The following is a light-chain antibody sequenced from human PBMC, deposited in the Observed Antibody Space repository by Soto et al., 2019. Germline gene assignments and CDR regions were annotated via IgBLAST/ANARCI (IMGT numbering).Light chain of an antibody. J-gene: IGKJ1*01. Sequence: EIVMTQSPATLSVSPGERATLSCRASQSISSNLAWYQHKPGQAPRLLIYGASTRATGIPARFSXSGSGTEFTLTISSLQSEDFAVYYCQQYNIWPRTFGQGTKVDIK. CDR2: GAS. V-gene: IGKV3-15*01. CDR3: QQYNIWPRT. CDR1: QSISSN.